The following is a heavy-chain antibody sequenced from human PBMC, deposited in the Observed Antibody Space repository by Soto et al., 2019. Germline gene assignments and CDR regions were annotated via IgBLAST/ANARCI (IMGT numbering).Heavy chain of an antibody. D-gene: IGHD2-2*01. Sequence: PGGSLRLSCAASVFTFSSYAMHWVRQAPGKGLEWVAVISYDGSNKYYADSVKGRFTISRDNSKNTLYLQMNSLRAEDTAVYYCARTDGMDVWGQGTTVTVTS. V-gene: IGHV3-30-3*01. J-gene: IGHJ6*02. CDR2: ISYDGSNK. CDR3: ARTDGMDV. CDR1: VFTFSSYA.